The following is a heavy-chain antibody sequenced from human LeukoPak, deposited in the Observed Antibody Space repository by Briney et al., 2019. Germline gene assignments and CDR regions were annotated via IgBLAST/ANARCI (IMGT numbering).Heavy chain of an antibody. CDR1: GFTFSSYS. CDR3: ARDLGGYYYDSSGLDY. V-gene: IGHV3-53*01. CDR2: IYSGGST. Sequence: GGSLRLSCAASGFTFSSYSMSWVRQAPGKGLEWVSVIYSGGSTYYADSVKGRFTISRDNSKNTLYLQMNSLRAEDTAVYYCARDLGGYYYDSSGLDYWGQGTLVTVSS. D-gene: IGHD3-22*01. J-gene: IGHJ4*02.